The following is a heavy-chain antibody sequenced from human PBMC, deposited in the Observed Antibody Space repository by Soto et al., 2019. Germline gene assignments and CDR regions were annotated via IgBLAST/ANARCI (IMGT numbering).Heavy chain of an antibody. Sequence: QVQLVQSGAEVKKPGASVKVSCKASGYTFTSYDINWVRQATGQGLEWMGWMNPNSGNTGYAQKFQGRVTMTRNTSISTAYMELSSLRSEDTAVYYCARGLEYYDILTGATYYYYGMDVWGQGTTVTVSS. V-gene: IGHV1-8*01. CDR3: ARGLEYYDILTGATYYYYGMDV. J-gene: IGHJ6*02. D-gene: IGHD3-9*01. CDR1: GYTFTSYD. CDR2: MNPNSGNT.